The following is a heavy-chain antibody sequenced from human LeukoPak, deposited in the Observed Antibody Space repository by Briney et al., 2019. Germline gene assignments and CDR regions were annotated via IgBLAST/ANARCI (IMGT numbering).Heavy chain of an antibody. Sequence: GGSLRLSCAASGFTFSDYYRSWIRQAPGKGLEWVSYISSSGSTINYADSVKGRFTISRDNAKNSLYLQMNSLRAEDTAVYYCARAYPNSGPYYFDYWGQGTLVAVSS. CDR1: GFTFSDYY. J-gene: IGHJ4*02. CDR3: ARAYPNSGPYYFDY. V-gene: IGHV3-11*04. CDR2: ISSSGSTI. D-gene: IGHD5-12*01.